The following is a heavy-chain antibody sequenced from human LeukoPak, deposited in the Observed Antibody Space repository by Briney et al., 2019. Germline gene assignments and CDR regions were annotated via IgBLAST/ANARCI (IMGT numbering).Heavy chain of an antibody. D-gene: IGHD1-26*01. CDR2: IYYSGST. V-gene: IGHV4-31*03. Sequence: SETLSLTCTVSGGSISSGGYYWSWIRQHPGKGLEWIGYIYYSGSTYYNPSLKSRVTISVDTSKNQFSLKLSSVTAADTAVYYCARDRGLGRALDYWGQGTQVTVSS. J-gene: IGHJ4*02. CDR1: GGSISSGGYY. CDR3: ARDRGLGRALDY.